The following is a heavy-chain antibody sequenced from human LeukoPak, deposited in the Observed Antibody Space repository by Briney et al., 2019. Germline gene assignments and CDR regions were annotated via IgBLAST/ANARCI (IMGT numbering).Heavy chain of an antibody. Sequence: SETLSLTCAVYGGSFSGYYWSWIRQPPGKGLEWIGEINHSGSTNYNPSLKSRVTISVDTSKNQFSLKLSSVTAADTAVYYCARSSGRYCSSTSCAVDYWGQGTLVTVSS. CDR3: ARSSGRYCSSTSCAVDY. CDR2: INHSGST. CDR1: GGSFSGYY. V-gene: IGHV4-34*01. J-gene: IGHJ4*02. D-gene: IGHD2-2*01.